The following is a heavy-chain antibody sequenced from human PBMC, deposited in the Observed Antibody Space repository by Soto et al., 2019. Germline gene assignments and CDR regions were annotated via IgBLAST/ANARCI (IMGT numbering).Heavy chain of an antibody. V-gene: IGHV3-30*18. Sequence: GGSLRLSCAASGFTFSSYGMHWVRQAPGKGLEWVAVISYEGSNKYYADSVKGRFTISRDNSKNTLYLQMNSLRAEDTAVYYCAKDLRYCSGGSCLGTDYWGQGTLVTVSS. CDR1: GFTFSSYG. J-gene: IGHJ4*02. D-gene: IGHD2-15*01. CDR2: ISYEGSNK. CDR3: AKDLRYCSGGSCLGTDY.